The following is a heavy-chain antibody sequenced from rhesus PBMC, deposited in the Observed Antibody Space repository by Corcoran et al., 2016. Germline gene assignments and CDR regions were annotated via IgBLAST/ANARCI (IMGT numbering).Heavy chain of an antibody. CDR3: ARDGSGGVLGPEYFEF. CDR2: IDISGST. V-gene: IGHV4-160*01. CDR1: GGSISGYW. D-gene: IGHD2-15*01. J-gene: IGHJ1*01. Sequence: QLQLQESAPGLVKPSETLSLTCAVSGGSISGYWWTWIRQPPGKGLERSGRIDISGSTASNPSLQSRVAISRDTSKNQFSLKLSSVTAADTAVYYCARDGSGGVLGPEYFEFWGQGALVTVSS.